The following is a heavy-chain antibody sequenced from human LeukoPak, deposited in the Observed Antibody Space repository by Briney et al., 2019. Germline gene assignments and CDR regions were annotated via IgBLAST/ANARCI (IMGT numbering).Heavy chain of an antibody. CDR3: ARRSSHHSHYFDY. J-gene: IGHJ4*02. Sequence: GGSLTLSCAASGFTFSDYYMSWIRQAPGKGLEWVSYISSSGSTIYYAGSVKGRFTLSRDNAKDSLYLQMNSLRAEDTAVYYCARRSSHHSHYFDYWGQGTLVTVSS. CDR2: ISSSGSTI. D-gene: IGHD3-10*01. V-gene: IGHV3-11*04. CDR1: GFTFSDYY.